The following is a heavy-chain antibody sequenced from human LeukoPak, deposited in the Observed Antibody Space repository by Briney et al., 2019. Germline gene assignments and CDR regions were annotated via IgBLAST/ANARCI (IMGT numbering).Heavy chain of an antibody. V-gene: IGHV4-39*01. Sequence: PSETLSLTCTVSGGSISSSDYYWGWIRQPPGKGLEWIGSVYFSGRTYYNPSLKSRDTISVDASKNQFSLKLRSVTAADTAVYYCARRSWLFYAMDVWGQGTTVTVSS. CDR1: GGSISSSDYY. CDR2: VYFSGRT. J-gene: IGHJ6*02. CDR3: ARRSWLFYAMDV. D-gene: IGHD3-22*01.